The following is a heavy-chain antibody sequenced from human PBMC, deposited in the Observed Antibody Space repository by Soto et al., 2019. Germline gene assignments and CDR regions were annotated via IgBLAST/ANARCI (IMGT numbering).Heavy chain of an antibody. J-gene: IGHJ6*03. V-gene: IGHV1-46*01. CDR1: GFGFTNYY. CDR2: INPSGGTT. Sequence: QVQLVQSGAEVKKPGASVKVSCKASGFGFTNYYVHWVRQAPGQGLEWMGIINPSGGTTNYAQKFQARVTMTRDTSTSTVYMELSSLTSEDTAVYYCARDVVEYCSGGPCPTPYYYMDVWGKGTTVTVSS. D-gene: IGHD2-15*01. CDR3: ARDVVEYCSGGPCPTPYYYMDV.